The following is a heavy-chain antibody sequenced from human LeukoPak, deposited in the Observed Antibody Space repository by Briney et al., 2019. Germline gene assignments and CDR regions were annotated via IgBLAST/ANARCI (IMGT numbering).Heavy chain of an antibody. CDR1: GFTFSSYS. J-gene: IGHJ4*02. CDR3: ARGHWGLDS. CDR2: ISSSSRYI. D-gene: IGHD7-27*01. Sequence: GGSLGLSCAASGFTFSSYSMNWVRQAPGKGLEWVSSISSSSRYIYYADSVKGRFTITRDNAKKSLFLQMNRLRAEDTAVYYCARGHWGLDSWGQGTLVSVSS. V-gene: IGHV3-21*01.